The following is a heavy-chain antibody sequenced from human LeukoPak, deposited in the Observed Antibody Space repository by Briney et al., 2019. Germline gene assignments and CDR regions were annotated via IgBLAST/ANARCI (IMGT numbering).Heavy chain of an antibody. CDR1: GGTFSSYA. D-gene: IGHD3-22*01. V-gene: IGHV1-69*13. CDR3: ARDRYYYDSSGFFQNDY. CDR2: IIPIFGTA. Sequence: ASVKVSCKASGGTFSSYAISWVRQAPGQGLEWMGGIIPIFGTANYAQKFQGRVTITADESTSTAYMELSSLRSEDTAVYYCARDRYYYDSSGFFQNDYWGQGTLVTVSS. J-gene: IGHJ4*02.